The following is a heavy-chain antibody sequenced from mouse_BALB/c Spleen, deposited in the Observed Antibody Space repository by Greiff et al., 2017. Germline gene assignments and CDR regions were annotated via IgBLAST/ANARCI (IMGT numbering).Heavy chain of an antibody. Sequence: QVQLQQSGPGLVAPSQSLSITCTVSGFSLTSYDISWIRQPPGKGLEWLGVIWTGGGTNYNSAFMSRLSISKDNSKSQVFLKMNSLQTDDTAIYYCVSYGYDYAMDYWGQGTSVIVSS. CDR2: IWTGGGT. D-gene: IGHD2-2*01. J-gene: IGHJ4*01. CDR1: GFSLTSYD. CDR3: VSYGYDYAMDY. V-gene: IGHV2-9-2*01.